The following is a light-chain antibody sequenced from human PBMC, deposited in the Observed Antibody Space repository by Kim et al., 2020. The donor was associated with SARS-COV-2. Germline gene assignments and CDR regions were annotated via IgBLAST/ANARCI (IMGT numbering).Light chain of an antibody. CDR1: QSISSA. CDR3: QRFNSYPIT. J-gene: IGKJ5*01. V-gene: IGKV1-13*02. CDR2: DAS. Sequence: AIQLTQSPSSLSASVGDRVTITCRASQSISSALAWYQQKPGKAPKLLIYDASSLESGVPSRFSGSGSGTDFTLTISSLQPEDFATYYCQRFNSYPITFGQGTRLEIK.